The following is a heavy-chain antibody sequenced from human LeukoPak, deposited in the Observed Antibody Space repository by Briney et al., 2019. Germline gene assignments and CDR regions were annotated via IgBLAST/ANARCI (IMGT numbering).Heavy chain of an antibody. CDR2: IQYDGSNA. CDR3: AKDRCSNGVGCYYYYMDV. CDR1: RFTFSSYG. D-gene: IGHD2-8*01. V-gene: IGHV3-30*02. Sequence: GGSLRLSCAASRFTFSSYGMHWVRQAPGKGVEWVAYIQYDGSNAQYADSVKGRFSISRDSSKNILYLQMNSLRAEDTAVYYCAKDRCSNGVGCYYYYMDVWGKGTTVTISS. J-gene: IGHJ6*03.